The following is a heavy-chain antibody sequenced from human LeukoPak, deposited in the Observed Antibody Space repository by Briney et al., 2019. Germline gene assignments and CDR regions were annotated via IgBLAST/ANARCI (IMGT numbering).Heavy chain of an antibody. CDR3: ARVLAPDCDFSRESNYYYYYGMDV. CDR1: GGSFSGYY. Sequence: SETLSLTCAVYGGSFSGYYWSWIRQPPGKGLEWIGEINHSGSTNYNPSLKSRVTISVDTSKNQFSLKLSSVTAADTAVYYCARVLAPDCDFSRESNYYYYYGMDVWGQGTTVTVSS. CDR2: INHSGST. D-gene: IGHD3-3*01. V-gene: IGHV4-34*01. J-gene: IGHJ6*02.